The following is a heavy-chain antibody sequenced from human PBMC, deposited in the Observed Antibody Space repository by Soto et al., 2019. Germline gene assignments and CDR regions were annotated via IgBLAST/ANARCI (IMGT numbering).Heavy chain of an antibody. CDR1: GFTFSSYS. D-gene: IGHD1-7*01. V-gene: IGHV3-21*01. Sequence: EVQLLESGGGLVKPGGSLRLSCKASGFTFSSYSMNWVRRAPGKGLEWVSSISSSSSFIYSAGSVKGRFTISRDNAKNALYLQTNSLGAEDTAVYYCAVGEETGTPYFGNWGQGTLVTVSS. CDR2: ISSSSSFI. CDR3: AVGEETGTPYFGN. J-gene: IGHJ4*02.